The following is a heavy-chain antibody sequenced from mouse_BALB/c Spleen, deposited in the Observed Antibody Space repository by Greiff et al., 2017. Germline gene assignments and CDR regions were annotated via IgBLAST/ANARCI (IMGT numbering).Heavy chain of an antibody. CDR3: ARDKGYDDAMDY. D-gene: IGHD2-14*01. V-gene: IGHV7-3*02. Sequence: EVMLVESGGGLVQPGGSLRLSCATSGFTFTDYYMSWVRQPPGKALEWLGFIRNKANGYTTEYSASVKGRFTISRDNSQSILYLQMNTLRAEDSATYYCARDKGYDDAMDYWGQGTSVTVSS. CDR1: GFTFTDYY. CDR2: IRNKANGYTT. J-gene: IGHJ4*01.